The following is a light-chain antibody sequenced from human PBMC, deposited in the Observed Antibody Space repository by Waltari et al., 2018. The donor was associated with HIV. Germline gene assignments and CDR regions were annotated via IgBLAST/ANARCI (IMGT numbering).Light chain of an antibody. V-gene: IGLV1-40*01. CDR1: SSNLGTDDD. CDR3: QSYDSRLSAGV. Sequence: QSVLTQPPSASGAPGERVTISCTGTSSNLGTDDDVHWYQQLPGPVPKHPIYGYNQRPSVVPDRFSGSKSGTSASLAITGLQAEDETDYYCQSYDSRLSAGVFGGGTKLTVL. J-gene: IGLJ2*01. CDR2: GYN.